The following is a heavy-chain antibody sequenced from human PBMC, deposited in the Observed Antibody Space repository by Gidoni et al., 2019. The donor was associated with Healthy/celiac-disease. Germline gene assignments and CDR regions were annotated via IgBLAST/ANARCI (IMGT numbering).Heavy chain of an antibody. J-gene: IGHJ6*02. CDR3: ASGTVTTDYYYGMDV. Sequence: EVQLVESGGGLVMPGGSLRPSCAASGFTFSSYSMNWVRQAPGKGLEWVSSISSSSSYIYYADSVKGRFTISRDNAKNSLYLQMNSLRAEDMAVYYCASGTVTTDYYYGMDVWGQGTTVTVSS. V-gene: IGHV3-21*01. CDR2: ISSSSSYI. CDR1: GFTFSSYS. D-gene: IGHD4-17*01.